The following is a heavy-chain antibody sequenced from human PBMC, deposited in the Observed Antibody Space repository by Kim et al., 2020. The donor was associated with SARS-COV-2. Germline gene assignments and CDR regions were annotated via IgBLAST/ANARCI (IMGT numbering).Heavy chain of an antibody. CDR2: ISKSDLNYI. D-gene: IGHD1-26*01. CDR1: GFTFSLYT. J-gene: IGHJ1*01. CDR3: AGGPTTGF. Sequence: GGSLRLSCAASGFTFSLYTMNWVRQAPGKGLEWVSSISKSDLNYISYADSVQGRFTISRDDSTSSLYLQMNSLRAEDTAVYYCAGGPTTGFWGLGTLVVVSA. V-gene: IGHV3-21*06.